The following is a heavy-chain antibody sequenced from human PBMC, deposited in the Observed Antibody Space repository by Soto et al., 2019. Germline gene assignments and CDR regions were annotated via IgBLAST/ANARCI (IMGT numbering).Heavy chain of an antibody. V-gene: IGHV4-30-2*01. CDR2: IYHSGST. D-gene: IGHD1-1*01. J-gene: IGHJ5*02. CDR3: ARDQLEGNWFDP. Sequence: QLQLQESGSGLVRPSQTLSLTCAVSGGSISSGGYSLNWIRQPPGKVLEWIGYIYHSGSTLYNPSLKSRVTISVDKSKNQFSLKLSSVTAADTAVYYCARDQLEGNWFDPWGQGTLVTVSS. CDR1: GGSISSGGYS.